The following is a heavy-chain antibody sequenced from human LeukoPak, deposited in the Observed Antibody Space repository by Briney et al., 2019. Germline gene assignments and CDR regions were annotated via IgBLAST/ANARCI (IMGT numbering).Heavy chain of an antibody. CDR1: GYTFSSFA. J-gene: IGHJ4*02. D-gene: IGHD4-17*01. V-gene: IGHV1-18*01. Sequence: ASVKVSCKASGYTFSSFAISWVRQAPGQGLEWMGWINTYNGNTNYAQKLQGRVTMTADTSTSTAYMELRSLTSDDAAVYYCARVGYGDYPFDYWGQGTLVTVSS. CDR3: ARVGYGDYPFDY. CDR2: INTYNGNT.